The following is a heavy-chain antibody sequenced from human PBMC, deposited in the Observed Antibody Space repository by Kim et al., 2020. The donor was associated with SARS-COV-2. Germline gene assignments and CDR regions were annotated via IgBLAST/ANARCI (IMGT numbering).Heavy chain of an antibody. CDR3: ARPRRGSYSGPFDP. Sequence: GGSLRLSCAASGFTFSSYAMHWVRQAPGKGLEWVAVISYDGSNKYYADSVKGRFTISRDNSKNTLYLQMNSLRAEDTAVYYCARPRRGSYSGPFDPWGQG. CDR1: GFTFSSYA. V-gene: IGHV3-30-3*01. CDR2: ISYDGSNK. D-gene: IGHD1-26*01. J-gene: IGHJ5*02.